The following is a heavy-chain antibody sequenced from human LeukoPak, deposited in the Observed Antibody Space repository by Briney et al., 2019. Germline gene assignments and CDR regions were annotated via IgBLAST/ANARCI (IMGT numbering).Heavy chain of an antibody. CDR2: IYYSGST. Sequence: SETLSLTCTVSGGSMTSSSYYWGWIRQPPGKGLEWIGSIYYSGSTYYNPSLKSRVTISVDTSKNHFSLRLSSVTAADTAVYYCARGQPRGYSGYDWDYYYYYMDVWGKGTTVTVSS. D-gene: IGHD5-12*01. V-gene: IGHV4-39*02. CDR3: ARGQPRGYSGYDWDYYYYYMDV. J-gene: IGHJ6*03. CDR1: GGSMTSSSYY.